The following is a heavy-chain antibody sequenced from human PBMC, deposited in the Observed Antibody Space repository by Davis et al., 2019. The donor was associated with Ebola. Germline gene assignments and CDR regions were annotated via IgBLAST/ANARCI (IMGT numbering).Heavy chain of an antibody. V-gene: IGHV4-61*08. CDR1: GGSVSGGAHY. J-gene: IGHJ5*02. CDR2: IYNNGGN. CDR3: ARRLFGAGVDP. Sequence: PSETLSFTCTVSGGSVSGGAHYWGWIRQTPGKGLEYIGYIYNNGGNYYNPSLKSRATISVDTSQNQVFLRLTSVTAADTAIYYCARRLFGAGVDPWGQGTLVTVSS. D-gene: IGHD3-10*01.